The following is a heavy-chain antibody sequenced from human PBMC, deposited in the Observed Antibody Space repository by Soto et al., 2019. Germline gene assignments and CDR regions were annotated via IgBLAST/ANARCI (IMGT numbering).Heavy chain of an antibody. CDR2: INAGNGNT. J-gene: IGHJ4*02. D-gene: IGHD1-26*01. CDR1: GYTFTSYA. Sequence: QVQLVQSGAEEKKPGASVKVSCKASGYTFTSYAMHWVRRATGQRLEWMGWINAGNGNTKYSQKFQGRVTITRDTSASTAYMELSSLRSEDTSSYYCARGLVGWASRGDYWGQGTLVTVSS. CDR3: ARGLVGWASRGDY. V-gene: IGHV1-3*05.